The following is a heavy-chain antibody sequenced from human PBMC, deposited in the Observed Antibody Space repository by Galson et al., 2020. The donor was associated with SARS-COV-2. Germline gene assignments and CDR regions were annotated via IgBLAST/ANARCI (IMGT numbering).Heavy chain of an antibody. CDR1: GFTFGDYN. CDR3: TRPLGYSYGSVFY. D-gene: IGHD5-18*01. V-gene: IGHV3-49*04. J-gene: IGHJ4*02. CDR2: IRSKAYGGTT. Sequence: GGSLRLSCTASGFTFGDYNMSWVRQAPGKGLEWIGFIRSKAYGGTTEYAASVKGRFTISRDDSKSIAYLQMNSLKTEDTAVYYCTRPLGYSYGSVFYWGQGTLVTVSS.